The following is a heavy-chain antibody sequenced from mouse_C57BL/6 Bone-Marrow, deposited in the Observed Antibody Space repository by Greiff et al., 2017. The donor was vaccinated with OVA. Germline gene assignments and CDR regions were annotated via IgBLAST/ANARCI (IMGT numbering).Heavy chain of an antibody. V-gene: IGHV1-55*01. CDR3: ARWGSSYCWYFDV. CDR1: GYTFTSYW. D-gene: IGHD1-1*01. CDR2: IYPGSGST. J-gene: IGHJ1*03. Sequence: QVQLQQPGAELVKPGASVKMSCKASGYTFTSYWITWVKQRPGQGLEWIGDIYPGSGSTNYNDKFKSKATLTVDTSSSTAYMQLSSLTSEDSAVYYCARWGSSYCWYFDVWGTGTTVTVSS.